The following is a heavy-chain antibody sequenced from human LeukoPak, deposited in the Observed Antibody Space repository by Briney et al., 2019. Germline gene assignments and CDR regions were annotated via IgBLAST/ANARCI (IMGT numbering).Heavy chain of an antibody. Sequence: PGGSLRLSCAASGFTFSSYWMHWVRQAPGKGLVWVSRINSDGSSTSYADSVKGRFTISRDNAKNSLYLQMNSLRAEDTALYYCAKNPRYGSGSQGYFDYWGQGTLVTVSS. CDR2: INSDGSST. V-gene: IGHV3-74*01. D-gene: IGHD3-10*01. CDR3: AKNPRYGSGSQGYFDY. J-gene: IGHJ4*02. CDR1: GFTFSSYW.